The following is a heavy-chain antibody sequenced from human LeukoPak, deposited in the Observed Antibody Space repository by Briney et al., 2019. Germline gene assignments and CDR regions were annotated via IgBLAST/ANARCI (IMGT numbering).Heavy chain of an antibody. CDR3: ARDPEYSGSYFDY. CDR1: GFTFSSYW. D-gene: IGHD1-26*01. V-gene: IGHV3-74*01. J-gene: IGHJ4*02. Sequence: GGSLRLSCAASGFTFSSYWMHWVRQAPGKGLVWVSRINSDGSSTNYADSVKGRFTISRDNARNTLYLQMNSLRAEDTAVYYCARDPEYSGSYFDYWGQGTLVTVSS. CDR2: INSDGSST.